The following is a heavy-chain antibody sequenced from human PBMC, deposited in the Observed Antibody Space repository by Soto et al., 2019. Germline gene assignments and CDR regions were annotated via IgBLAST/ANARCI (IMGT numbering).Heavy chain of an antibody. CDR2: INAANGDT. CDR1: GYTFTSYG. D-gene: IGHD6-13*01. CDR3: VRRHVSATGIDWFDP. Sequence: ASVKVWCKASGYTFTSYGIDWVRQAPGQRLEWMGWINAANGDTKYSPKFQGRVTITRDTSASTAYMELSSLRSEDTAVYYCVRRHVSATGIDWFDPWGQGTLVTVPS. J-gene: IGHJ5*02. V-gene: IGHV1-3*01.